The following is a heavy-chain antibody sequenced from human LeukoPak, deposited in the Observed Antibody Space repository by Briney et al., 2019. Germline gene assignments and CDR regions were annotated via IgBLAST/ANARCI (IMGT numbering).Heavy chain of an antibody. V-gene: IGHV4-61*01. Sequence: SSETLSLTCTVSGGSVSSGSYYWSWIRQPPGKGLEWIGYIYYSGSTNYNPSLKSRVTISVDTSKNQFSLKLSSVTAADTAVYYCARARYGEQQATDYYYYGMDVWGQGTTVTVSS. CDR2: IYYSGST. CDR3: ARARYGEQQATDYYYYGMDV. J-gene: IGHJ6*02. CDR1: GGSVSSGSYY. D-gene: IGHD3-10*01.